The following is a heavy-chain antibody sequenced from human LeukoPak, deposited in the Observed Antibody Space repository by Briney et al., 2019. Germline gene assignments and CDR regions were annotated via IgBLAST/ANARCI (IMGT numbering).Heavy chain of an antibody. CDR3: ARDRAGIAAAGTHAFDI. J-gene: IGHJ3*02. CDR1: GFTCSDYY. V-gene: IGHV3-11*01. CDR2: ISSSGSTI. Sequence: GGSLRLSCAASGFTCSDYYMSWIRKAPGKGLEWVSYISSSGSTIYYADSVKGRFTISRDNAKNSLYLQMNSLRAEDTAVYYCARDRAGIAAAGTHAFDIWGQGTMVTVSS. D-gene: IGHD6-13*01.